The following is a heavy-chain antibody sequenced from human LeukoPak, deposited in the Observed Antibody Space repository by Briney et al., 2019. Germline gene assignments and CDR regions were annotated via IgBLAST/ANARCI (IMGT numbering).Heavy chain of an antibody. CDR1: GYTFTSYD. CDR2: MNPNSGNT. V-gene: IGHV1-8*01. Sequence: ASVKVSCKASGYTFTSYDINWVRQATGQGLEWMGWMNPNSGNTGYAQKFQGRVTMTRNTSISTAYMELSSLRSEDTAVYYCARGQLIAAGWEFAYWGQGTLVTVSS. CDR3: ARGQLIAAGWEFAY. D-gene: IGHD6-13*01. J-gene: IGHJ4*02.